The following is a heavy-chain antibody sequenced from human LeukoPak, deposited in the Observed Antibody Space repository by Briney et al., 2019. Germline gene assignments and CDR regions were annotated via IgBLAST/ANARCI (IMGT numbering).Heavy chain of an antibody. CDR1: RFTFSSYS. D-gene: IGHD3-16*01. Sequence: GGSLRLSCAASRFTFSSYSMIWVRQAPGKGLEWVSSISSSGTYIYYADSLKGRFTISRDNAANSLYLQMNSLRAEDTAVYYCARHLLSGDFWGIDYWGQGTLVTVSS. CDR2: ISSSGTYI. V-gene: IGHV3-21*01. J-gene: IGHJ4*02. CDR3: ARHLLSGDFWGIDY.